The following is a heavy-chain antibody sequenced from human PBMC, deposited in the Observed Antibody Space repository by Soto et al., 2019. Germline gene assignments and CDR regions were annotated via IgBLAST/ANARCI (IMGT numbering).Heavy chain of an antibody. CDR3: ARGIKSGAYARWFDP. Sequence: QVQLVQSGAEVKKPGASVKVSCKASGYTFTSYDINWVRQATGQGLEYLGWMNPNSGNTAYVQKFQGRVTMTWDTSITTAYMELSSLRSEDTALYFCARGIKSGAYARWFDPWGQGTLVTVSS. CDR2: MNPNSGNT. CDR1: GYTFTSYD. D-gene: IGHD3-10*01. J-gene: IGHJ5*02. V-gene: IGHV1-8*01.